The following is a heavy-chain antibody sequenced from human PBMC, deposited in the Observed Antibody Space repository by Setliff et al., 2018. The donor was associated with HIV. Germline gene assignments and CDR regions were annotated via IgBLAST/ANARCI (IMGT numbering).Heavy chain of an antibody. CDR3: ARVQTMAVAGTQYYYMDV. Sequence: VASVKVSCKASGYTFSRYAMHWVRQAPGQRLEWMGWINAGNGNTKYSQKFQGRVSIARDTSASTAYMELSSLRPEDTAVYYCARVQTMAVAGTQYYYMDVWGKGTTVTVSS. CDR1: GYTFSRYA. D-gene: IGHD6-19*01. V-gene: IGHV1-3*01. CDR2: INAGNGNT. J-gene: IGHJ6*03.